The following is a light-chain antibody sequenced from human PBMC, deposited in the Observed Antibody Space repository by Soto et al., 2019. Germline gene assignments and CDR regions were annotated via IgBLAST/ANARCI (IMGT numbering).Light chain of an antibody. V-gene: IGKV1-12*01. Sequence: DIQMTQSQSPVSASIGDRATITCQARQDIGSWLAWYQQKPGRAPKLLIYTASTLQTGVPSRFRGSGSGTDFTLTISNLQPDDFATYYCQQANSFPRTFGPGTRLRMK. CDR1: QDIGSW. CDR3: QQANSFPRT. J-gene: IGKJ2*01. CDR2: TAS.